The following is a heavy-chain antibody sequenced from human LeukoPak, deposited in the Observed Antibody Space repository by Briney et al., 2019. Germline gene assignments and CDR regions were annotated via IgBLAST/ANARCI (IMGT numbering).Heavy chain of an antibody. CDR3: AGDMRGSAKVWFDS. J-gene: IGHJ5*01. CDR2: VHYSGTT. Sequence: SETLSLTCTVSGGSISDYYWNWIRQPPGKGLEWIAYVHYSGTTKYNPSLQSRVTRAVDMSKKEVSLRLDSVTAADTAVYYCAGDMRGSAKVWFDSWGQGALVIVSS. D-gene: IGHD3-10*01. CDR1: GGSISDYY. V-gene: IGHV4-59*12.